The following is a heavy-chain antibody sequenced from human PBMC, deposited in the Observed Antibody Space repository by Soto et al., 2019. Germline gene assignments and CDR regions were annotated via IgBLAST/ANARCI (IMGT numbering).Heavy chain of an antibody. CDR2: IWYDGSNK. CDR1: GFTFSSYG. V-gene: IGHV3-33*01. CDR3: ARSAGIGDAFDI. Sequence: GGSLRLSCAASGFTFSSYGMHWVRQAPGKGLEWVAVIWYDGSNKYYADSVKGRFTISRDNSKNTLYLQMNSLRAEDTAVYYCARSAGIGDAFDIWGQGTMVTVSS. J-gene: IGHJ3*02. D-gene: IGHD6-19*01.